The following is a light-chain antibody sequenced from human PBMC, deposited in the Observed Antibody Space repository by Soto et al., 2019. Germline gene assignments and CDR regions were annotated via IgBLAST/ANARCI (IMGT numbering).Light chain of an antibody. CDR1: TSNIGSNT. Sequence: QSVLTQPPSASGTPGQRVTSSCSGSTSNIGSNTVNWYQQLPGTAPKLLIYNNNERPSGVPDRFSGSKSGNSASLAISGLQSDDEADYYCGAWDDSLNGNYVFGTGTKVTV. CDR3: GAWDDSLNGNYV. J-gene: IGLJ1*01. V-gene: IGLV1-44*01. CDR2: NNN.